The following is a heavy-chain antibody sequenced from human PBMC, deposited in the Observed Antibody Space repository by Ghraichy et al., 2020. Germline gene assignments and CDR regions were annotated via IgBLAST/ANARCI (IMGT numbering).Heavy chain of an antibody. D-gene: IGHD3-3*01. CDR2: IYYSGST. CDR1: GGSISSGGYY. V-gene: IGHV4-31*03. Sequence: QTLSLTCTVSGGSISSGGYYWSWIRQHPGKGLEWIGYIYYSGSTYYNPSLKSRVTISVDTSKNQFSLKLSSVTAADTAVYYCARDRFLVNAFDIWGQGTMVTVSS. J-gene: IGHJ3*02. CDR3: ARDRFLVNAFDI.